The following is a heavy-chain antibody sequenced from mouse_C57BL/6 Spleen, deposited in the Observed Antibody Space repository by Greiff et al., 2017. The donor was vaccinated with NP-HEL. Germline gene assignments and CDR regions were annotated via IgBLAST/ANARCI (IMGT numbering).Heavy chain of an antibody. Sequence: VKLQQSGAELVRPGTSVKVSCKASGYAFTNYLIEWVKQRPGQGLEWIGVINPGSGGTNYNEKFKGKATLTADKSSSTAYMQLSSLTSEDSAVYFCARKGYYGYFDVWGTGTTVTVSS. CDR1: GYAFTNYL. V-gene: IGHV1-54*01. CDR2: INPGSGGT. J-gene: IGHJ1*03. CDR3: ARKGYYGYFDV. D-gene: IGHD2-2*01.